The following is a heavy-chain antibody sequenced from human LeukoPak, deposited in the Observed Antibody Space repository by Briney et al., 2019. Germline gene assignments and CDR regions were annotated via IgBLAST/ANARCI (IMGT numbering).Heavy chain of an antibody. V-gene: IGHV3-7*03. CDR3: ARRGSTDY. D-gene: IGHD2/OR15-2a*01. Sequence: PGGSLRLSCAASGFTFSNAWMSWVRQAPGKGLEWVANIKEDGSEKYYADFVKGRFTISRGNAKNSLDLQMNSLRAEDTAVYYCARRGSTDYWGQGTLVTVSS. J-gene: IGHJ4*02. CDR1: GFTFSNAW. CDR2: IKEDGSEK.